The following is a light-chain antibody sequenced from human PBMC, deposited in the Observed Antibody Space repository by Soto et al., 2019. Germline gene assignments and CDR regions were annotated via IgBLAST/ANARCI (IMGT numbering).Light chain of an antibody. Sequence: QSALTQPASVSGSPGQSITISCTGTSSDVGGYNYVSWYQQHPGEAPKLMIYEVSNRPSGVSNRFSGSKSVNTASLTISGLQAEDEADYYCSSYTSSNTLHYVFGSGTKLTDL. J-gene: IGLJ1*01. CDR3: SSYTSSNTLHYV. V-gene: IGLV2-14*01. CDR1: SSDVGGYNY. CDR2: EVS.